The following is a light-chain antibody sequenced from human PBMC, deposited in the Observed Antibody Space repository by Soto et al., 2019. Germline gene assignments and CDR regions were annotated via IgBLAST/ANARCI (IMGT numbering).Light chain of an antibody. Sequence: QPVLTQPASVSGSPGQSITISCTGTSSDVGGYKSVSWYQHHPGKAPKLMIYEVTNRPSGVSNRFSGSKSGNTASLTISGLQAEDEADYYCSSYTSSSTLYVFGSGTKLTVL. CDR3: SSYTSSSTLYV. CDR1: SSDVGGYKS. J-gene: IGLJ1*01. V-gene: IGLV2-14*01. CDR2: EVT.